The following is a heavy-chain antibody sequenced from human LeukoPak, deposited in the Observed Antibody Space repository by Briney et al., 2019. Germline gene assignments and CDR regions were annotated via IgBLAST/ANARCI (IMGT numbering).Heavy chain of an antibody. CDR1: GYSVSSAFH. V-gene: IGHV4-38-2*01. CDR2: IHHSGST. Sequence: SETLSLTCGVSGYSVSSAFHWGWIRQPPGKGLEWIGSIHHSGSTFYNPSLKSRVTISVDTSKNLFSLKLTSVTAADTAVYYCARRWVRGVLDNWGQGALVTVSP. CDR3: ARRWVRGVLDN. J-gene: IGHJ4*02. D-gene: IGHD3-10*01.